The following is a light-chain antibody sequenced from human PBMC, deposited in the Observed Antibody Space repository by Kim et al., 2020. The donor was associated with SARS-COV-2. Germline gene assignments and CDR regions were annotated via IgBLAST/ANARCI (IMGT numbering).Light chain of an antibody. CDR3: QQYDSSPWT. CDR1: QTVSSSN. Sequence: LSPGERATLSCSASQTVSSSNLAYYQQKPGQAPRLLIYGSSTRATGIPDRFSGSGSGTDFTLSISRLEPEDFAVYYCQQYDSSPWTFGQGTKLEI. J-gene: IGKJ2*02. V-gene: IGKV3-20*01. CDR2: GSS.